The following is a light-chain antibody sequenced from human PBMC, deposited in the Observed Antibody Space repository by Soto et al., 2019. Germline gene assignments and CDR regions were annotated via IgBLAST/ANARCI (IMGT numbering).Light chain of an antibody. Sequence: EIVLTQSPATLSLSPGERATLSCRASQSVSNNLAWYQQKPGQAPRLLMFDASNRATGIPARFSGSGSGTDFTLTISSLEPEDFAVYYCQQRSTWPPRITFGQGTRLEIK. CDR2: DAS. CDR1: QSVSNN. CDR3: QQRSTWPPRIT. J-gene: IGKJ5*01. V-gene: IGKV3-11*01.